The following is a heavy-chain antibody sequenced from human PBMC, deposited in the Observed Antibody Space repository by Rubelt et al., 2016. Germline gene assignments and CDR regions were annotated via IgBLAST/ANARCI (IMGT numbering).Heavy chain of an antibody. CDR3: ARDSAAGWDFDY. CDR1: GFTFSSYS. J-gene: IGHJ4*02. D-gene: IGHD6-13*01. V-gene: IGHV3-21*01. CDR2: ISSSSSYI. Sequence: GQLVESGGGLVQPGGSLRLSCAASGFTFSSYSMNWVRQAPGKGLEWVSSISSSSSYIYYADSVKGRFTISRDNAKNSLYLQMNSLRAEDTAVYYCARDSAAGWDFDYWGQGTLVTVSS.